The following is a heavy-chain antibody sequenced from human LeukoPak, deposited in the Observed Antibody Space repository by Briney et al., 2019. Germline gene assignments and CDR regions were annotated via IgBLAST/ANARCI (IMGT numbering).Heavy chain of an antibody. CDR1: GFTFGDYL. CDR3: SRGSGWLSVY. J-gene: IGHJ4*02. Sequence: PGGSLRLSCTASGFTFGDYLMSWFRQAPGKGLEWIGFISGGTTEYAASVKGRFTISRDDSTSIAYLQVNSLTIEDTAVYYCSRGSGWLSVYWGQGTLVTVSS. CDR2: ISGGTT. V-gene: IGHV3-49*03. D-gene: IGHD6-19*01.